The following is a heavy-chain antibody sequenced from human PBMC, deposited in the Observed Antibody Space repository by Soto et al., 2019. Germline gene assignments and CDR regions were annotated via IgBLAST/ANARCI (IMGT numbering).Heavy chain of an antibody. D-gene: IGHD3-22*01. CDR1: GYSISIGYF. J-gene: IGHJ4*02. CDR2: IYHSGST. V-gene: IGHV4-38-2*01. CDR3: ARVAYYDSSGYYYNFDY. Sequence: SETLSLTCAVSGYSISIGYFWGWIRQPPGMGLEWIASIYHSGSTHYNPSLKSRVTMSIDTSKNHFSLKLSSVTAADTAVYYCARVAYYDSSGYYYNFDYWGQGTLVTVSS.